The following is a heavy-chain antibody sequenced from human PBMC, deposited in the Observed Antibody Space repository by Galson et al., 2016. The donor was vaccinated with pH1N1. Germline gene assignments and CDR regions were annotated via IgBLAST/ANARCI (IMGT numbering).Heavy chain of an antibody. CDR3: AREDWSYADTYYNGMDV. CDR1: GFSLDTYA. V-gene: IGHV3-30-3*01. J-gene: IGHJ6*02. D-gene: IGHD3-16*01. Sequence: RLSCAASGFSLDTYAMHWVRQVPGKGLEWVAFISYNGHDQSYADSLKGRFIISRDNSKNTLYLQLNSLRTEDTAVFYCAREDWSYADTYYNGMDVWGQGTTVTVSS. CDR2: ISYNGHDQ.